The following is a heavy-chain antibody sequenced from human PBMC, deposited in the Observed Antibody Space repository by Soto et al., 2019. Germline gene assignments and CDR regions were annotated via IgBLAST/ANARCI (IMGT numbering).Heavy chain of an antibody. CDR2: ISAYNGNT. V-gene: IGHV1-18*01. CDR3: ARSIRHTYCSGGSCYSGLGY. CDR1: GYTFTSYG. Sequence: ASVKVSCKASGYTFTSYGISWVRQAPGQGLEWMGWISAYNGNTNYAQKLQGRVTMTTDTSTSTAYMELRSLRSDDTAVYYCARSIRHTYCSGGSCYSGLGYWGQGTLVTVSS. D-gene: IGHD2-15*01. J-gene: IGHJ4*02.